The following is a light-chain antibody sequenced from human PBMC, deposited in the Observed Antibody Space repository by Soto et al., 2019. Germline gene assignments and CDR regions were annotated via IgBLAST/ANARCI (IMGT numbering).Light chain of an antibody. CDR1: QSVSSSS. CDR3: QQYGSSSWT. CDR2: GTS. Sequence: EIVLTQSPGTLSLSPGERATLSCRASQSVSSSSLAWYQQKPGQAPRLLICGTSSRATGIPDTFSGSGSGTDFTLTISRLEPEDFAVYYCQQYGSSSWTFGQGTKVEIK. J-gene: IGKJ1*01. V-gene: IGKV3-20*01.